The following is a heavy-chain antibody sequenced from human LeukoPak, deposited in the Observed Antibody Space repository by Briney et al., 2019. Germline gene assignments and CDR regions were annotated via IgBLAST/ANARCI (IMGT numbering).Heavy chain of an antibody. CDR3: ARIPRRRIAAADGWFDP. V-gene: IGHV1-69*13. CDR2: IIPIFGTA. CDR1: GGTFSSYA. J-gene: IGHJ5*02. Sequence: SVKVSCKASGGTFSSYAISWVRQAPGQGLEWMGGIIPIFGTANYAQKFQGRVTITADESTSTAYMELSSLRSEDTAVYYCARIPRRRIAAADGWFDPWGRGTLVTVSS. D-gene: IGHD6-13*01.